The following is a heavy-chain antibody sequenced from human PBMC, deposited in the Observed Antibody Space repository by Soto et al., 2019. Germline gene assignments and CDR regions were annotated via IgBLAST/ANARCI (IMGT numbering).Heavy chain of an antibody. CDR3: AKDRCSGGSCYAGTYYFDC. CDR2: ISGGGGST. D-gene: IGHD2-15*01. CDR1: GFILSNYA. J-gene: IGHJ4*02. V-gene: IGHV3-23*01. Sequence: GGSLRLSCAASGFILSNYAINWVRQAPGKGLEWVSLISGGGGSTYYADSVKGRFTISRDNSKNTLYLQMNSLRAEDTAVYYCAKDRCSGGSCYAGTYYFDCWGQGTLVTVSS.